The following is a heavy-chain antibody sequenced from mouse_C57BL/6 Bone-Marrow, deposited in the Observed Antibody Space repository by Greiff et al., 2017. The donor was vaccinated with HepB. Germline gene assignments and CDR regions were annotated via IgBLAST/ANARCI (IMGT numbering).Heavy chain of an antibody. D-gene: IGHD1-1*01. V-gene: IGHV5-6*02. CDR1: GFTFSSYG. J-gene: IGHJ1*03. CDR2: ISSGGSYT. CDR3: ARQGYYGSSYGYFDV. Sequence: EVKLEESGGDLVKPGGSLKLSCAASGFTFSSYGMSWVRQTPDKRLEWVATISSGGSYTYYPDSVKGRFTISRDNAKNTLYLQMSSLKSEDTAMYYCARQGYYGSSYGYFDVWGTGTTVTVSS.